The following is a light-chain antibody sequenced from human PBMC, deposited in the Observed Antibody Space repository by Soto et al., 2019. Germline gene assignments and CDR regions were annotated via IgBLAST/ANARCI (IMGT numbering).Light chain of an antibody. J-gene: IGLJ2*01. V-gene: IGLV7-43*01. Sequence: QAVVTQEPSLTVSPGGTVTLTCASNTGAVTSGHYPNWFQQKPGQPPTSLIHSTTTKHSWTPARFSGSLLGGKAALTLSGVQPEDEADYCCLLYYDGVQIFGGGTKLTVL. CDR3: LLYYDGVQI. CDR2: STT. CDR1: TGAVTSGHY.